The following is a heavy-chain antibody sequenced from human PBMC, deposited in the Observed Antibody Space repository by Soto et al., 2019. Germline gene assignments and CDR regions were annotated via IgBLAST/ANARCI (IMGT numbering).Heavy chain of an antibody. D-gene: IGHD6-13*01. Sequence: GGSLRLSCAASGFTVSSNYMSWVRQAPGKGLEWVSVIYSCGSTYYADSVKGRFTISRDNSKNTLYLQMNSLRPEDTAVYYCAKDRGRTWYEDYWGQGTLVTVSS. V-gene: IGHV3-53*01. CDR1: GFTVSSNY. CDR3: AKDRGRTWYEDY. J-gene: IGHJ4*02. CDR2: IYSCGST.